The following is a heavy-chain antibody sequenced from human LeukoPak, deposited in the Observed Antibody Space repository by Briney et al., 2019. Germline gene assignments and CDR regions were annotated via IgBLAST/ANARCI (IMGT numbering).Heavy chain of an antibody. V-gene: IGHV3-9*03. D-gene: IGHD3-3*01. Sequence: GGSLRLSRAASGFIFEDYDMHWVRQAPGKGLEWVSGISWNSGSTGYADSVKGRFTISRDNAKNSLYLQMNSLRAEDMAFYYCAKGGGSIFGVVVGVTWYFDYWGQGTLVTVSS. CDR3: AKGGGSIFGVVVGVTWYFDY. CDR1: GFIFEDYD. CDR2: ISWNSGST. J-gene: IGHJ4*02.